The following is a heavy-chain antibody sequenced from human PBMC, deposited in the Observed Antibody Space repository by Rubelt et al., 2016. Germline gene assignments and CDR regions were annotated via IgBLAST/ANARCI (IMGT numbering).Heavy chain of an antibody. CDR3: ATYSSSNNWFDP. V-gene: IGHV3-21*01. D-gene: IGHD6-6*01. Sequence: GKGLEWVSSISSSSSYIYYADSVKGRFTISRDNAKNSLYLQMNSLRAEDTAVYYCATYSSSNNWFDPWGQGTLVTVSS. J-gene: IGHJ5*02. CDR2: ISSSSSYI.